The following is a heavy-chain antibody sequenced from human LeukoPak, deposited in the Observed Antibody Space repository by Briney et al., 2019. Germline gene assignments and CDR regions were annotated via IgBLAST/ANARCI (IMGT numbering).Heavy chain of an antibody. Sequence: GRSLRLSCAASGFSFSSYWISCVRQVPGKGLEWVAHINEDGSVKNYADSVKGRFTISRDNSRNSLYLQMNSLRAEDTAVYFCARGLYGMDVWGQGTTVTVSS. CDR1: GFSFSSYW. V-gene: IGHV3-7*05. CDR3: ARGLYGMDV. J-gene: IGHJ6*02. CDR2: INEDGSVK.